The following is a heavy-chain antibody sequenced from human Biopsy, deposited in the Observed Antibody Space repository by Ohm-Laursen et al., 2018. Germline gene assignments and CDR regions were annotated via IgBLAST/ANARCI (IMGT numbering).Heavy chain of an antibody. CDR2: IHYTGHI. V-gene: IGHV4-59*08. CDR3: ARNRVDVVKVTTIGWNFDL. Sequence: SDTLSLTCTVSGASITTYYWNWIRQTPGKGLEWIGYIHYTGHIRINPSLNSRATISVDTSKDQFSLKLSSLTAADTAIYYCARNRVDVVKVTTIGWNFDLWGRGTLVTVS. CDR1: GASITTYY. D-gene: IGHD5-12*01. J-gene: IGHJ2*01.